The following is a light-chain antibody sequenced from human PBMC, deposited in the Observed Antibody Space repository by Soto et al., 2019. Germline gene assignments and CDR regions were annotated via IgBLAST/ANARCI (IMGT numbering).Light chain of an antibody. CDR1: QSIISSY. Sequence: VLTQSPGTLSLSPGEGATLSCRASQSIISSYLAWYQHKPGQAPRLLIYGVSSRATGVPDRFSGSGSGTDFALTISRLEPEDFAVYYCQQYGNSVPCTFGQGTKVDIK. V-gene: IGKV3-20*01. CDR3: QQYGNSVPCT. J-gene: IGKJ2*02. CDR2: GVS.